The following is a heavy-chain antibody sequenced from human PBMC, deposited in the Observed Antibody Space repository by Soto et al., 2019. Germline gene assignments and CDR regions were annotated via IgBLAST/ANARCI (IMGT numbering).Heavy chain of an antibody. J-gene: IGHJ6*02. CDR3: AIQGRITIFGVVIPDPYYCGMDV. D-gene: IGHD3-3*01. CDR1: GYSFTSYW. V-gene: IGHV5-10-1*01. Sequence: GESLKISCKGSGYSFTSYWISWVRQMPGKGLEWMGRIDPSDSYTNYSPSFQGHVTISADKSISTAYLQWSSLKASDTAMYYCAIQGRITIFGVVIPDPYYCGMDVWGQGTTVTVSS. CDR2: IDPSDSYT.